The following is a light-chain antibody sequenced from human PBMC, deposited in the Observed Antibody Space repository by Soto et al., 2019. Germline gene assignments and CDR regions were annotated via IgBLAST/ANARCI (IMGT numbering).Light chain of an antibody. Sequence: QSVLTQPASVSGSPGQSLTISCTGTRREGVGYNYVSWYQQHPGKAPKFMIYDVSNRPSGVSNRFSGSKSGNTASLTISGLQAEDEADYYCSSYTTSNTRQIVFGTGTKVTVL. CDR3: SSYTTSNTRQIV. CDR2: DVS. CDR1: RREGVGYNY. J-gene: IGLJ1*01. V-gene: IGLV2-14*01.